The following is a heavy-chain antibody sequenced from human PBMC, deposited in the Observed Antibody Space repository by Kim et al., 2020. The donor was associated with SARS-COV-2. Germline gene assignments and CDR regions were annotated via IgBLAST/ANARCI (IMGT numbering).Heavy chain of an antibody. CDR1: GFTFSSFW. CDR2: ITEDGSET. D-gene: IGHD3-16*01. J-gene: IGHJ4*02. CDR3: ARVEDDVSLRGLLY. Sequence: GGSLRLSCAASGFTFSSFWVHWVRQTPGKGLVWVSRITEDGSETSYADSVKGRFIVSRDNAENTVYLQMNSLRAEDTAVYYCARVEDDVSLRGLLYWGQGTLVTVSS. V-gene: IGHV3-74*01.